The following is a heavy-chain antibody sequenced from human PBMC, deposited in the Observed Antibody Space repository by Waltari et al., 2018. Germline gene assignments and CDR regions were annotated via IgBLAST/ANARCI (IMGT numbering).Heavy chain of an antibody. D-gene: IGHD6-13*01. CDR2: ISSTSSDI. CDR1: GFPFNTYT. Sequence: VQLVESGGGLVKPGGSLRLSCAASGFPFNTYTMNWVRQAPGKGLEWVSSISSTSSDIYYADSVKGRFTISRDNAKSSLYLQLNSLRAEDTAVYYCAGGYSSYYGMDVWGQGTTVTVSS. CDR3: AGGYSSYYGMDV. J-gene: IGHJ6*02. V-gene: IGHV3-21*02.